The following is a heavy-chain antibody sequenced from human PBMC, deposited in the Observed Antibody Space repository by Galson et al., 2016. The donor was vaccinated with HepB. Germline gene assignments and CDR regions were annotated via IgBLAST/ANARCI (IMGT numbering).Heavy chain of an antibody. V-gene: IGHV3-7*01. Sequence: SLRLSCAASGLTFSSYWMTWVRQAPGEGLEWVANIKGDGSVKNYVDSVKGRFTISRDNAGDSMYLQMSGLRAEDTAVDYCARAAKYRDSSGYRDALDIWGQGTTVTVSS. CDR2: IKGDGSVK. J-gene: IGHJ3*02. D-gene: IGHD3-22*01. CDR3: ARAAKYRDSSGYRDALDI. CDR1: GLTFSSYW.